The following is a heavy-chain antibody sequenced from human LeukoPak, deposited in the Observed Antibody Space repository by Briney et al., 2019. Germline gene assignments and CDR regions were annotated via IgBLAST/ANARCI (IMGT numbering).Heavy chain of an antibody. CDR3: AGTNYYYGSGRYGMDV. V-gene: IGHV1-2*02. CDR1: GYTFTGYY. Sequence: ASVKVSCKASGYTFTGYYMHWVRQAPGQGLEWMGWINTKSGGTNYAQKFQGRVTMTRDTSISTAYMELSRLRSDDTAVYYCAGTNYYYGSGRYGMDVWGQGTTVTVSS. CDR2: INTKSGGT. J-gene: IGHJ6*02. D-gene: IGHD3-10*01.